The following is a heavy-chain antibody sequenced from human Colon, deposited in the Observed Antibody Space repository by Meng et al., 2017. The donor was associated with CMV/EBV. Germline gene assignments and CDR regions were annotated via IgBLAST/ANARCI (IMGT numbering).Heavy chain of an antibody. CDR1: RYIFTDYH. J-gene: IGHJ6*02. Sequence: GESLKISCKASRYIFTDYHIHWVRKAPGQGPEWMGWINPNSGGTNYARKFQGRLTMTRDTSISTAYMELSRLRSDDTAVYFCAREGDIVFVTATITYHYAMDVWGQGTTVTVSS. V-gene: IGHV1-2*02. CDR2: INPNSGGT. D-gene: IGHD2-2*01. CDR3: AREGDIVFVTATITYHYAMDV.